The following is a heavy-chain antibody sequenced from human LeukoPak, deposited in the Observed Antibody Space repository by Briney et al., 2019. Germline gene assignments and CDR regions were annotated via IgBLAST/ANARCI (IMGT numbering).Heavy chain of an antibody. CDR2: VYYSGST. V-gene: IGHV4-39*01. D-gene: IGHD2/OR15-2a*01. CDR3: TRAFRARYFDL. J-gene: IGHJ2*01. CDR1: GGSITTSSYY. Sequence: SETLSLTCTVSGGSITTSSYYWGWIRQPPGRGLEWIGIVYYSGSTYYNPSLKARVTISVDTSKNQFSLQLSSVTAADTAVYFCTRAFRARYFDLWGRGTLVTVSS.